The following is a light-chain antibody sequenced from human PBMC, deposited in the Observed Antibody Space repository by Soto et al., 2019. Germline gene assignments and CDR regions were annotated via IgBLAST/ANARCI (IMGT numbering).Light chain of an antibody. CDR2: GAS. V-gene: IGKV3-15*01. CDR1: QSVNSN. Sequence: EIVMTQSPATLSLSPGERATLSCSASQSVNSNFDWYQQKPGQAPRLLIYGASTRATGIPARFSGSGSGTEFTLTISSLQSEDFAVYYCQQYNNWPPMYTFGQGTKLEIK. J-gene: IGKJ2*01. CDR3: QQYNNWPPMYT.